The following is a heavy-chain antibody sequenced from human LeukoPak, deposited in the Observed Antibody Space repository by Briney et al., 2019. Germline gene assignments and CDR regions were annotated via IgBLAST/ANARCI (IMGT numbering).Heavy chain of an antibody. Sequence: GRSLRLSCAASGFTFSSYAMHWVRPAPGKGLEWVAVISYDGSNKYYADSVKGRFTISRDNSKNTLYLQMNSLRAEDTAVYYCAREYSSYFDYWGQGTLVTVSS. V-gene: IGHV3-30-3*01. J-gene: IGHJ4*02. CDR2: ISYDGSNK. CDR1: GFTFSSYA. D-gene: IGHD6-19*01. CDR3: AREYSSYFDY.